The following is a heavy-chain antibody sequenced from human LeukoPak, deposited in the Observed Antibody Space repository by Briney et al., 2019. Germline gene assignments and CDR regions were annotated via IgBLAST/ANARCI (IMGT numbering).Heavy chain of an antibody. CDR2: ISGSGGST. Sequence: GGSLRLSCAASGFTFSSYAMSWVRQAPGKGLEWVSAISGSGGSTYYAAFVKGRFTTSRDNSKNTLYLQMNSLRAEDTAVYYCAKIFLPSLYGSGSYYKEKRSDYYYGMDVWGQGTTVTVCS. CDR1: GFTFSSYA. D-gene: IGHD3-10*01. CDR3: AKIFLPSLYGSGSYYKEKRSDYYYGMDV. J-gene: IGHJ6*02. V-gene: IGHV3-23*01.